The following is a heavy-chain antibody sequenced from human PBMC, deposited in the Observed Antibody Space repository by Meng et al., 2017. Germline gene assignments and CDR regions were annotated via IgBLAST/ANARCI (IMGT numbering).Heavy chain of an antibody. V-gene: IGHV4-4*02. Sequence: RQGSGPRLVKSSGPLSLTCGVSGGSIGSSNWWSWGRQPPGKGLEWIGEIYHSGSTNYNPSLKSRVTISVDKSKNQFSLKLSSVTAADTAVYYCARDGRSWDWGQGTLVTASS. CDR1: GGSIGSSNW. CDR2: IYHSGST. CDR3: ARDGRSWD. J-gene: IGHJ4*02. D-gene: IGHD7-27*01.